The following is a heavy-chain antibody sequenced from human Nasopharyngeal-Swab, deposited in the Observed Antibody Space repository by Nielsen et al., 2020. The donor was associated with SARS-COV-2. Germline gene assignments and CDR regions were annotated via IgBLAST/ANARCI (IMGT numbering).Heavy chain of an antibody. V-gene: IGHV1-46*01. J-gene: IGHJ4*02. CDR2: INPSGSNT. CDR3: ARGYNYACLY. D-gene: IGHD5-18*01. CDR1: GYTFTNHF. Sequence: ASVKVSCKASGYTFTNHFIHWVRQAPGQGLEWMGMINPSGSNTGYAQKFRDRVTVTRDTSTSTVYMELRSLTSEDTAAYHCARGYNYACLYWGQGTLVTVSS.